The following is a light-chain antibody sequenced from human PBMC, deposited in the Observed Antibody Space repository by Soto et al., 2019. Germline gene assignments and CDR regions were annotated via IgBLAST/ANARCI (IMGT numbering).Light chain of an antibody. CDR1: QSLLHSNGYNF. J-gene: IGKJ5*01. Sequence: DIVMTQPPLSLPVTPGEPASISCRSSQSLLHSNGYNFLDWYLQKPGQSPQLLIYLGSSRSSAVPDRVSGSGSGTDFTLKIDRGEAEDVGTYYCMHGIHTPPTFGQGTRVEIK. CDR3: MHGIHTPPT. CDR2: LGS. V-gene: IGKV2-28*01.